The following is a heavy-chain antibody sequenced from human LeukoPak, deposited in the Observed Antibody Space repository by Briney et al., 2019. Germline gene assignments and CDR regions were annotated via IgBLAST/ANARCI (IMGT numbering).Heavy chain of an antibody. CDR2: IYYSGGT. Sequence: SETLSLTCTVSGGSISSNTYYWGWIRQPPGKGLEWIGSIYYSGGTYSNPPLKSRVTISVDTSKNQFSLKLTSVTAADTAVYYCARRPRFDWIFDYWGQGTLVTVSS. CDR3: ARRPRFDWIFDY. D-gene: IGHD3-9*01. V-gene: IGHV4-39*01. J-gene: IGHJ4*02. CDR1: GGSISSNTYY.